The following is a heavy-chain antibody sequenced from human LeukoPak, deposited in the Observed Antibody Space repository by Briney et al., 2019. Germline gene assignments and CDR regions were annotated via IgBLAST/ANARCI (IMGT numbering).Heavy chain of an antibody. D-gene: IGHD1-26*01. CDR3: SRHIVGARTYFDY. CDR1: GFTFGDYA. Sequence: PGGSLRLSCTASGFTFGDYAMSWVRQAPGKGLEWVGFITSKAYGATTDYAASVKGRFAISRDDSKSIAYLQMSSLKTEDTAVYYCSRHIVGARTYFDYWGQGALVTVSS. V-gene: IGHV3-49*04. J-gene: IGHJ4*02. CDR2: ITSKAYGATT.